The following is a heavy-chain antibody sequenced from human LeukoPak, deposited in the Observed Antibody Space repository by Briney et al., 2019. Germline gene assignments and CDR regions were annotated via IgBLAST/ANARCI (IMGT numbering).Heavy chain of an antibody. CDR3: ARGVGGRNYYYGMDV. D-gene: IGHD1-26*01. CDR1: GYTFTSYA. Sequence: GASVKVSCKASGYTFTSYAMHWVRQAPGQRLEWMGWINAGNGNTKYSQKFQGGVTITRDTSASTAYMELSSLRSEDTAVYYCARGVGGRNYYYGMDVWGKGTTVTVSS. V-gene: IGHV1-3*01. CDR2: INAGNGNT. J-gene: IGHJ6*04.